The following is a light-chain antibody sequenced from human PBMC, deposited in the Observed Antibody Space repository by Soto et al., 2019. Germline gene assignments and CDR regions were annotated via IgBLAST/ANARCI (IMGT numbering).Light chain of an antibody. Sequence: DIQMTQSPSSLSASVGDRVTITCRASQGIGNYLAWYQQRPGKVPKLLIYAASTLQSRVPSRFSGSGSGPDFTLTISSLQPEDVATYYCQKYDHAPLTFGGGIKVEIK. CDR3: QKYDHAPLT. CDR2: AAS. V-gene: IGKV1-27*01. J-gene: IGKJ4*01. CDR1: QGIGNY.